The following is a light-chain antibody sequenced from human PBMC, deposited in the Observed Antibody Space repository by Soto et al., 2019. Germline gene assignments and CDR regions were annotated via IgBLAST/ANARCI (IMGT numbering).Light chain of an antibody. CDR3: QTWDTGISVV. J-gene: IGLJ2*01. V-gene: IGLV4-69*01. CDR1: SGHSNYA. Sequence: QLVLTQSPSASASLGASVKLTCTLSSGHSNYAIAWHQQQPEKGPRYLMKLNNDGSHSKGDVIPDRFSGSSSGAERYLTISSLQSEDESDYYCQTWDTGISVVFGGGTKLTVL. CDR2: LNNDGSH.